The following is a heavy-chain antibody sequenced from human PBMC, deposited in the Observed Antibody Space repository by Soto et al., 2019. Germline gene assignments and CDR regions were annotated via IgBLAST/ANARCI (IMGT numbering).Heavy chain of an antibody. CDR2: INSDGSST. CDR1: GFTFSSYW. Sequence: GGSLRLSCAASGFTFSSYWMHWVRQAPGKGLGWVSRINSDGSSTSYADSVKGRFTIYRDNAKNTLYLQMNSLRAEATAVYYCARDRQGFWSGYYTNYYYGMDVWGQGTTVTVSS. V-gene: IGHV3-74*01. CDR3: ARDRQGFWSGYYTNYYYGMDV. J-gene: IGHJ6*02. D-gene: IGHD3-3*01.